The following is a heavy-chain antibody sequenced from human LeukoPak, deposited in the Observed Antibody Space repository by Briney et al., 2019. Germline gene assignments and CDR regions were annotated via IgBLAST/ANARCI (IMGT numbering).Heavy chain of an antibody. CDR2: IYTSGST. D-gene: IGHD2-2*02. V-gene: IGHV4-61*02. J-gene: IGHJ3*02. CDR1: GGSISSGSYY. CDR3: ASGRYCSSTSCYKEDDAFDI. Sequence: SQTLSLTCAVSGGSISSGSYYWSWIRQPAGKGLEWIGRIYTSGSTNYNPSLKSRVTMSVDTSKNQFSLKLSSVTAADTAVYYCASGRYCSSTSCYKEDDAFDIWGQGTMVTVSS.